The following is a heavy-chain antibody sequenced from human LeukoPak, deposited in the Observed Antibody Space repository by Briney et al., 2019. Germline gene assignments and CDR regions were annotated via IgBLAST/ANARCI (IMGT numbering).Heavy chain of an antibody. CDR1: GFTFSSYA. V-gene: IGHV3-23*01. Sequence: PGGSLRLSCAASGFTFSSYAMSWVRQAPGKGLEWVSAISGSGGSTYYADSVKGRFTISRDNSKNTLYLQMNSLRAEDTAVYYCARDRRGVAARRGEFDCWGQGTLVTVSS. CDR3: ARDRRGVAARRGEFDC. J-gene: IGHJ4*02. D-gene: IGHD6-13*01. CDR2: ISGSGGST.